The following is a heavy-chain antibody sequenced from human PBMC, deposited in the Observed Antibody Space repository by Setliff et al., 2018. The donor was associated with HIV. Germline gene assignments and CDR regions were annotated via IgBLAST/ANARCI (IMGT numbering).Heavy chain of an antibody. D-gene: IGHD1-26*01. CDR1: GFTFSTYW. CDR2: INSDGTST. J-gene: IGHJ4*02. Sequence: LRLSCAASGFTFSTYWMHWVRQAPGKGLVWVSRINSDGTSTTYADSVKGRFTISRDNAKNKLYLQMNSLRAEDTAVYYCTTWQGYSGSSRAFDYWGQGRLVTVSS. CDR3: TTWQGYSGSSRAFDY. V-gene: IGHV3-74*01.